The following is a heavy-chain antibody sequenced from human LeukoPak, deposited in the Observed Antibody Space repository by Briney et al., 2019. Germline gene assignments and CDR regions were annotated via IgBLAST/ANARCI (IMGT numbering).Heavy chain of an antibody. CDR1: GYTFTGYY. D-gene: IGHD3-22*01. CDR2: ISAYNGNT. Sequence: ASVKVSCKASGYTFTGYYMHWVRQAPGQGLEWMGWISAYNGNTNYAQKLQGRVTMTTDTSTSTAYMELRSLRSDDTAVYYCARDWYYYDSSGDYDYWGQGTPVTVSS. CDR3: ARDWYYYDSSGDYDY. J-gene: IGHJ4*02. V-gene: IGHV1-18*04.